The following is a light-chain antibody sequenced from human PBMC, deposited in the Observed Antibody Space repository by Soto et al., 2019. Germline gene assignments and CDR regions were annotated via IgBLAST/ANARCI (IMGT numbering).Light chain of an antibody. CDR3: QQYGSSPWT. CDR2: GAS. CDR1: QSVSSSY. J-gene: IGKJ1*01. V-gene: IGKV3-20*01. Sequence: CTQCRGTLSFYPWEIATLSYRASQSVSSSYLAWYQQKPGQAPRLRIYGASSRATGIPDRFSGSGSGTDFTLTISRLEPEDFAVYYCQQYGSSPWTFGQGTKVDIK.